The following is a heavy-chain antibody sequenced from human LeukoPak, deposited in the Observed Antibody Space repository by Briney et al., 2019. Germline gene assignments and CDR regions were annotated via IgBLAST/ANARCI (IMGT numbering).Heavy chain of an antibody. Sequence: ASVKVSCKASGYTFTSYDINWVRQAPGQGLEWMGWMNPNSGNTGYAQKFQGRVTMTRNTSISTAYMELSSLRSEDTAVYYCARSIVLMVYAPYYYYYGMDVWGQGTTVTVSS. D-gene: IGHD2-8*01. CDR1: GYTFTSYD. J-gene: IGHJ6*02. CDR3: ARSIVLMVYAPYYYYYGMDV. V-gene: IGHV1-8*01. CDR2: MNPNSGNT.